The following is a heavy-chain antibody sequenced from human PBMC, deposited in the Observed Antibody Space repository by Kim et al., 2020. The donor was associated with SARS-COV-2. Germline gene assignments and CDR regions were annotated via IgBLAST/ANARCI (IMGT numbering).Heavy chain of an antibody. V-gene: IGHV4-39*07. CDR3: ASQTTVTTGGWFDP. J-gene: IGHJ5*02. Sequence: NPSLKSRVTISVDTSKNQFSLKLSSVTAADTAVYYCASQTTVTTGGWFDPWGQGTLVTVSS. D-gene: IGHD4-17*01.